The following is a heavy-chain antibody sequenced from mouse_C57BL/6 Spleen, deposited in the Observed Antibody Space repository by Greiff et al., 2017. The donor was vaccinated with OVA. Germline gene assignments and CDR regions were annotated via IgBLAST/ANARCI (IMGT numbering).Heavy chain of an antibody. CDR1: GYAFTNYL. J-gene: IGHJ4*01. Sequence: QVQLQQSGAELVRPGTSVKVSCKASGYAFTNYLIEWVKQRPGQGLEWIGVINPGSGGTNYNEKFKGKATLTADKSSSTAYMQLSSLTSEDSAVYFCARCPYDYSMDYRGQGTSVTVSS. CDR3: ARCPYDYSMDY. V-gene: IGHV1-54*01. D-gene: IGHD2-4*01. CDR2: INPGSGGT.